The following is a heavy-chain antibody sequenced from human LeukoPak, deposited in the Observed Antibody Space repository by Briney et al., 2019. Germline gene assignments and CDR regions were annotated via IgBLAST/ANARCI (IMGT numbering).Heavy chain of an antibody. J-gene: IGHJ4*02. CDR3: AKDSWEVGATAEIDY. V-gene: IGHV3-30*02. Sequence: PGGSLKLSCSASGFTFSNYGMHWVRRAPGKGLEWVAFIRDDATDKYYADSVKGRFTISRDNSKNTVFLLMNSLRAEDTAVYYCAKDSWEVGATAEIDYWGQGTLVTVSS. CDR1: GFTFSNYG. CDR2: IRDDATDK. D-gene: IGHD1-26*01.